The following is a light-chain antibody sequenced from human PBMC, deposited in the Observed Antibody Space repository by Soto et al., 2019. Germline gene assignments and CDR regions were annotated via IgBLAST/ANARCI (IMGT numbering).Light chain of an antibody. CDR2: AAS. Sequence: DIQLTQFPSSLSASVGDRVIITCRASQSVRIYLNWYQHRPGKAPKVVIHAASSLQSEVPSRCRGSRSATHFTLTISSLQPEDFASYYCQQSYSTSLTVGGGTKVEIK. CDR3: QQSYSTSLT. V-gene: IGKV1-39*01. CDR1: QSVRIY. J-gene: IGKJ4*01.